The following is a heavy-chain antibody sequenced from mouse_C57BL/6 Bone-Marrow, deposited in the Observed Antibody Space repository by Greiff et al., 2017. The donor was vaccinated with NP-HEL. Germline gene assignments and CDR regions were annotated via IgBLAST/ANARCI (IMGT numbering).Heavy chain of an antibody. Sequence: DVQLVESGGGLVKPGGSLTLSCAASGFTFSDYGMHWVRQAPEKGLEWVAYFSSGSSTIYYADKVKGRFTISRDNAKNTLFLQMTSLRSEDTAMYYCASGSYYYGSSYSDYWGQGTTLTVSS. D-gene: IGHD1-1*01. CDR1: GFTFSDYG. CDR2: FSSGSSTI. V-gene: IGHV5-17*01. CDR3: ASGSYYYGSSYSDY. J-gene: IGHJ2*01.